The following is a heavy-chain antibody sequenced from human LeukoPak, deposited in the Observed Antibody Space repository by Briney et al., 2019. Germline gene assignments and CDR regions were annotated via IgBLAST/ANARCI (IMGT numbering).Heavy chain of an antibody. Sequence: SETLSLTCAVYGGSFSGYYWSWIRQPPGKGLEWIGEINHSGSTNYNPSLKSRVTISVDTSKNQFSLKLSSVTAADTAVYYCARDSPLRVIVPTADLGYDYYYYMDVWGKGTTVTISS. CDR3: ARDSPLRVIVPTADLGYDYYYYMDV. V-gene: IGHV4-34*01. CDR1: GGSFSGYY. D-gene: IGHD2-2*01. J-gene: IGHJ6*03. CDR2: INHSGST.